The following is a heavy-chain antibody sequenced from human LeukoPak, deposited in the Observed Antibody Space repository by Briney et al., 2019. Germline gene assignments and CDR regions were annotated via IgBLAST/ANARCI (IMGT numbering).Heavy chain of an antibody. CDR1: GYTFTSYG. D-gene: IGHD4/OR15-4a*01. Sequence: GASVKVSCKSSGYTFTSYGFSWVRQAPGQGLEWMGWISAYDGNTNYAQKLQGRVTMTTDTSTSTVYMELTSLRSDDTAVYYCARMGDYHLVSFIDYWGQGTLVTVSS. CDR3: ARMGDYHLVSFIDY. CDR2: ISAYDGNT. J-gene: IGHJ4*02. V-gene: IGHV1-18*01.